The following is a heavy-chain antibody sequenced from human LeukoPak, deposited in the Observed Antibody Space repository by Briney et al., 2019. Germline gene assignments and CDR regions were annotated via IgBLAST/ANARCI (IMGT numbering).Heavy chain of an antibody. CDR2: IIPIFGTA. V-gene: IGHV1-69*13. D-gene: IGHD4-17*01. Sequence: GASEKVSCKASGGTFSSYASSWVRQAPGQGLEWMGGIIPIFGTANYAQKFQGRVTITADESTSTAYMELSSLRSEDTAVYYCARANLAITVTTYFQHWGQGTLVTVSS. CDR3: ARANLAITVTTYFQH. J-gene: IGHJ1*01. CDR1: GGTFSSYA.